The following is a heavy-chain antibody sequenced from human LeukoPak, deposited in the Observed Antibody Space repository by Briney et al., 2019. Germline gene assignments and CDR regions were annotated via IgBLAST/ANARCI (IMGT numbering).Heavy chain of an antibody. CDR2: ISYDGSNK. CDR3: ARLGARQMLEY. CDR1: GFTFSSYA. Sequence: GGSLRLSCAACGFTFSSYAMHWVRQAPGKGLEWVAVISYDGSNKYYADSVKGRFTISRDNSKNTLYLQMNSLRAEDTAVYYCARLGARQMLEYWGQGTLVTVSS. V-gene: IGHV3-30*04. J-gene: IGHJ4*02. D-gene: IGHD4-17*01.